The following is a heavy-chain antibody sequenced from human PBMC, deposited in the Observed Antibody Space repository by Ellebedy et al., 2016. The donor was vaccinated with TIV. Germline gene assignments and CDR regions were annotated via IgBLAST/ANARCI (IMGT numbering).Heavy chain of an antibody. V-gene: IGHV4-4*07. CDR1: GGSISSYY. Sequence: GSLRLXCTVSGGSISSYYWSWIRQPAGKGLEWIGRIYTSGSTNYNPSLKSRVTMSVDTSKNQFSLKLSSVTAADTAVYYCARRPIMTTVGYRQWYFDRWGRGTLVTVSS. CDR2: IYTSGST. J-gene: IGHJ2*01. CDR3: ARRPIMTTVGYRQWYFDR. D-gene: IGHD4-23*01.